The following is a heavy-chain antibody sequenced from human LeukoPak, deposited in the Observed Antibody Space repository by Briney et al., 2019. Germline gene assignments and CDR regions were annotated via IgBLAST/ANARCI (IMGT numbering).Heavy chain of an antibody. D-gene: IGHD6-13*01. J-gene: IGHJ4*02. CDR2: INPNSGGT. CDR1: GYTFTGYY. Sequence: AASVKVSCKASGYTFTGYYKHWVRQAPGQGLEWMGWINPNSGGTNYAQKFQGRVTMTRDTSISTAYMELSRLRSDDTAVYYCARVLSSSWYFSFDYWGQGTLVTVSS. V-gene: IGHV1-2*02. CDR3: ARVLSSSWYFSFDY.